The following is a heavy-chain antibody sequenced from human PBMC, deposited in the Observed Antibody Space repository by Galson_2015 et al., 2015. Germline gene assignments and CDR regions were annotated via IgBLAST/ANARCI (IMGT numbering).Heavy chain of an antibody. D-gene: IGHD1-26*01. CDR3: ARERPGSGNDH. CDR1: GFTFSSYE. V-gene: IGHV3-33*08. Sequence: SLRLSCAASGFTFSSYEMHWVRQAPGKGLEWVADIWSDGSNKYYADSVKGRFTTSRDNSKNTLYLQMNSLRAEDTAVYYCARERPGSGNDHWGQGTLVTVSS. J-gene: IGHJ4*02. CDR2: IWSDGSNK.